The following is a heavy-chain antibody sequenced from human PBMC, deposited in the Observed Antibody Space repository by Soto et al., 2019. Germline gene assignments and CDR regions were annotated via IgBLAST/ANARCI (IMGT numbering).Heavy chain of an antibody. CDR2: IKQDGSEK. D-gene: IGHD2-2*01. CDR1: GFTFSSYW. Sequence: EVQLVESGGGLVQSGGSLRLSCAASGFTFSSYWMSWVRQGPGKGPEWVANIKQDGSEKYYVDSVKGRFTISRDNAKNSLYLQMTSLRAEDTAVEHWAKSLSAIPGDSWGQGTLVTVSS. V-gene: IGHV3-7*05. J-gene: IGHJ4*02. CDR3: AKSLSAIPGDS.